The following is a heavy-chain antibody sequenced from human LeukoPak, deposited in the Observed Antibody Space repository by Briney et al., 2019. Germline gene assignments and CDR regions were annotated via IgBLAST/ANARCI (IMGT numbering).Heavy chain of an antibody. J-gene: IGHJ4*02. CDR1: GFTFNNAW. CDR3: TTAPAGTFDY. V-gene: IGHV3-15*01. Sequence: PGGSLRLSCAASGFTFNNAWMSWVRQAPGKGLEWVGRIKSKSDGGTTDYAEPVKGRFTISRDDSKNTLYLEMNSLKTEDTAVYYCTTAPAGTFDYWGQGTLVTVSS. D-gene: IGHD1-26*01. CDR2: IKSKSDGGTT.